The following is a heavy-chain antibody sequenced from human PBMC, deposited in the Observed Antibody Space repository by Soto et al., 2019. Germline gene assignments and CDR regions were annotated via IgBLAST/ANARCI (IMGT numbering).Heavy chain of an antibody. CDR3: ATLRYYCDARTNYSYSLALHV. D-gene: IGHD2-15*01. V-gene: IGHV1-18*04. CDR2: ISAYNGNT. J-gene: IGHJ6*02. Sequence: ASVKVSCEASGYTVTSDCIGWVRQTPGEGLEWMGWISAYNGNTNYAQKLQGRVTMTTDTSTSTAYMELRSLRSDDTAVYYCATLRYYCDARTNYSYSLALHVSRQVSTVAVS. CDR1: GYTVTSDC.